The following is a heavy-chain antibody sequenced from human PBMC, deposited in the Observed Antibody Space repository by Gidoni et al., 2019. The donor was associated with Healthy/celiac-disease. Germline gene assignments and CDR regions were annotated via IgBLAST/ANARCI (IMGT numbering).Heavy chain of an antibody. CDR2: ISYDGSNK. CDR3: ARDRVVVAATPGASWYFDL. J-gene: IGHJ2*01. CDR1: GFTFSSYA. Sequence: QVQLVESGGGVVQPGRSLRLSCAASGFTFSSYAMHWVRQAPGKGLEWVAVISYDGSNKYYADSVKGRFTISRDNSKNTLYLQMNSLRAEDTAVYYCARDRVVVAATPGASWYFDLWGRGTLVTVSS. D-gene: IGHD2-15*01. V-gene: IGHV3-30*01.